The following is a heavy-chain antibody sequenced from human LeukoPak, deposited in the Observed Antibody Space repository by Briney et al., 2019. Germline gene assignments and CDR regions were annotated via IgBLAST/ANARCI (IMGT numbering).Heavy chain of an antibody. CDR3: ARGGIIVASPYYFDY. J-gene: IGHJ4*02. D-gene: IGHD5-12*01. V-gene: IGHV1-2*02. Sequence: ASVKVSCKASVYTFTGYYMHWGRQAPGQGLGWMGWINPNSGGTNYAQKFQGRVTMTRDTSISTAYMELSRLRSDDTAVYYCARGGIIVASPYYFDYWGQGTLVTVSS. CDR2: INPNSGGT. CDR1: VYTFTGYY.